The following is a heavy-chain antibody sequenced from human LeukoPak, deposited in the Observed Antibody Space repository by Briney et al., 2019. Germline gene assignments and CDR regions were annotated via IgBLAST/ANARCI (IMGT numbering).Heavy chain of an antibody. Sequence: SETLSLTCAVYGGSFSGYYWSWIRQPPGKGLEWIGEIYHSGSTNYNPSLKSRVTISVDTSKNQFSLKLNSVTAADTAVYYCARGLWRDRRFVYWGQGTLVTVSS. CDR3: ARGLWRDRRFVY. CDR2: IYHSGST. CDR1: GGSFSGYY. D-gene: IGHD2-21*01. J-gene: IGHJ4*02. V-gene: IGHV4-34*01.